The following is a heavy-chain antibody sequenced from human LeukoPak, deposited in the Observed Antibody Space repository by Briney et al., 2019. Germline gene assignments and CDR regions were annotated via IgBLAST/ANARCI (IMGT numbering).Heavy chain of an antibody. J-gene: IGHJ6*02. CDR1: GLTFISYE. CDR3: ASGAHSGYDFCAYYGMDV. V-gene: IGHV3-48*03. Sequence: GGSLRLSCAASGLTFISYEMDWVRQAPGRGREGVSYISSSGSTIYYADSVKGRFTISRDNAKNSLYLQMNSLRAEDTALYYCASGAHSGYDFCAYYGMDVWGQGTTVTVPS. CDR2: ISSSGSTI. D-gene: IGHD5-12*01.